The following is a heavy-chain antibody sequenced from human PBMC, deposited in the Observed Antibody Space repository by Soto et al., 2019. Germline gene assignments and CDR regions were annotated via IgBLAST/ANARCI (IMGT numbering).Heavy chain of an antibody. D-gene: IGHD2-15*01. V-gene: IGHV3-64D*06. CDR1: GFTFSSYA. CDR2: ISSNGGST. Sequence: PGGSLRLSCSASGFTFSSYAMHWVRQSPGKGLEYVSAISSNGGSTYYADSVKGRFTISRDNSKNTLYLQMSSLRAEDTAVYYCVKVAASYYYGMDVWGRGTTVTVSS. J-gene: IGHJ6*02. CDR3: VKVAASYYYGMDV.